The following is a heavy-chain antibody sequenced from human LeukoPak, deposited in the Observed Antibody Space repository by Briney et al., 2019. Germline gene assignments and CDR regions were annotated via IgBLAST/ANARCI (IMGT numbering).Heavy chain of an antibody. CDR3: ARCAYCGGDCPHYFDY. V-gene: IGHV3-74*03. CDR1: GFTLTTYW. Sequence: GGSLRLSCATSGFTLTTYWMYWVRQVPGKGPVWVSRISPDGTITTYADSVKGRFTISRGSAKNTLYLQMNSLRVEDTAVYYCARCAYCGGDCPHYFDYWGQGILVTVSS. CDR2: ISPDGTIT. J-gene: IGHJ4*02. D-gene: IGHD2-21*02.